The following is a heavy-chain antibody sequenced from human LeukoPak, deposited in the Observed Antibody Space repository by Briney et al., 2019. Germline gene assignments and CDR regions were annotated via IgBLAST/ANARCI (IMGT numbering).Heavy chain of an antibody. CDR2: ISGDGGST. Sequence: GGSLRLSCAASGFTFDDYAMHWVRQAPGKGLDWVSLISGDGGSTYYADSVKGRFTISRDNSKNSLYLQMNSLRTEDTALYYCAKDLTRGSGWPIDYWGQGTLVTVSS. J-gene: IGHJ4*02. CDR3: AKDLTRGSGWPIDY. D-gene: IGHD6-19*01. CDR1: GFTFDDYA. V-gene: IGHV3-43*02.